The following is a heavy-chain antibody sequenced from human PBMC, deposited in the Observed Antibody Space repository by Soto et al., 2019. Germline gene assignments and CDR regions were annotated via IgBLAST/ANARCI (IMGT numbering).Heavy chain of an antibody. V-gene: IGHV1-2*04. J-gene: IGHJ3*02. CDR1: GYTFTGYY. Sequence: QVQLVQSGAEVKKPGASVKVSCKASGYTFTGYYMHWVRQAPGQGLEWMGWVHPNSGGTNHAQKSQGWGTMTRDTSSSTDYMELNRLRSDDTAVYDCASARRIAAVSHAFRIWGPGTMVPDSS. CDR2: VHPNSGGT. CDR3: ASARRIAAVSHAFRI. D-gene: IGHD6-13*01.